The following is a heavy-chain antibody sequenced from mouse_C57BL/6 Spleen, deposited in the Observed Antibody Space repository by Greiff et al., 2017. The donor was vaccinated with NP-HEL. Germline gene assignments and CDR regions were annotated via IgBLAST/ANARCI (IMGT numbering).Heavy chain of an antibody. CDR2: INPNNGGT. V-gene: IGHV1-26*01. Sequence: VQLQQSGPELVKPGASVKISCKASGYTFTDYYMNWVKQSHGKSLEWIGDINPNNGGTSYNQKFKGKATLTVDKSSSTAYMELRSLTSEDSAVYDCARATTVVFDYWGQGTTLTVSS. J-gene: IGHJ2*01. D-gene: IGHD1-1*01. CDR3: ARATTVVFDY. CDR1: GYTFTDYY.